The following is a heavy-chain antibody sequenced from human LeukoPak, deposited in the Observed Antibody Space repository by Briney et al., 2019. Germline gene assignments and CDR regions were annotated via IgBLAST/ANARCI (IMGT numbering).Heavy chain of an antibody. D-gene: IGHD5-18*01. Sequence: EASVKVSCKASGYTFTSYDINWVRQATGQGLEWMGWMNPNSGNTGYAQKFQGRVTMTRNTSISTAYMELSSLRSEDTAVYYCHIVSSYGRHPRDGPFDYWGQGTLVTVSS. CDR1: GYTFTSYD. CDR3: HIVSSYGRHPRDGPFDY. CDR2: MNPNSGNT. J-gene: IGHJ4*02. V-gene: IGHV1-8*01.